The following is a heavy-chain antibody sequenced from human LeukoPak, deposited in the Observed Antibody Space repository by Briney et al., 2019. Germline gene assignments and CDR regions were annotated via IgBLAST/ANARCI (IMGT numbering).Heavy chain of an antibody. J-gene: IGHJ4*02. V-gene: IGHV4-59*01. CDR3: ARGGYFDWLSYGAFDY. CDR1: GGSISSYY. D-gene: IGHD3-9*01. CDR2: IYYSGST. Sequence: PSETLSLTCTVSGGSISSYYWSWIRQPPGKGLEWIGYIYYSGSTNYNPPPKSRVTISVDTSKNQFSLKLSSVTAADTAVYYCARGGYFDWLSYGAFDYWGQGTLVTVSS.